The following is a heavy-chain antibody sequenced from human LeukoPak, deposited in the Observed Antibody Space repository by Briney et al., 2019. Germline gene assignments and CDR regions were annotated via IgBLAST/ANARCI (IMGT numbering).Heavy chain of an antibody. CDR2: IYNGRNT. V-gene: IGHV4-59*08. D-gene: IGHD6-19*01. J-gene: IGHJ4*02. CDR3: AQTTGWPGFDF. Sequence: AETLSLTCSASGSSSSSRYWSWIRQSPGRALEWIGHIYNGRNTKYNPSLTSRVTISVDTSKNQFSLSLTSVIAADTAIYYCAQTTGWPGFDFWGPGALVTVSS. CDR1: GSSSSSRY.